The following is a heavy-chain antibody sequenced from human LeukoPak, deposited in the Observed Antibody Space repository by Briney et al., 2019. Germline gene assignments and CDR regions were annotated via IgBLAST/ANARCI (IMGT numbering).Heavy chain of an antibody. CDR2: IKQDGSEK. CDR3: ACRRWKTSAVDY. J-gene: IGHJ4*02. CDR1: GFTFSSYW. Sequence: GRSLRLSCAASGFTFSSYWMSWVRQAPGKGLEWVANIKQDGSEKYYVDSVKGRFTISRDNAKNSLYLQMNSLRAQDTAVYFCACRRWKTSAVDYWGQGTLVTVSS. D-gene: IGHD4-23*01. V-gene: IGHV3-7*01.